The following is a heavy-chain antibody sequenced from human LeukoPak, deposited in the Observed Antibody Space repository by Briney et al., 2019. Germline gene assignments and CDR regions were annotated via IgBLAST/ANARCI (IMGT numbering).Heavy chain of an antibody. Sequence: ASVKVSCKASGYTFTSYDINWVRQATGQGLEWMGWMNPNSGNTGYAQKFQGRVTITRNTSISTAYMELSSLRSEDTAVYYCARRGWKYSYGSNDYWGQGTLVTVSS. V-gene: IGHV1-8*03. CDR1: GYTFTSYD. CDR3: ARRGWKYSYGSNDY. J-gene: IGHJ4*02. CDR2: MNPNSGNT. D-gene: IGHD5-18*01.